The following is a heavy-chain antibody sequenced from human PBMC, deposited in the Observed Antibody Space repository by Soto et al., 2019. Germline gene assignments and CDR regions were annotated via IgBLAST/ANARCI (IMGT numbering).Heavy chain of an antibody. Sequence: ASVKVSCKASGYTFFTYDISWVRQAPGQGLEWMGWISTYSGDTKYAQKFQGRVTMTTDTSKTTAYLELRSLRSDDTAVYYCARHHGPTTSENWFDPWGQGTLVTVS. J-gene: IGHJ5*02. V-gene: IGHV1-18*01. CDR3: ARHHGPTTSENWFDP. D-gene: IGHD5-12*01. CDR2: ISTYSGDT. CDR1: GYTFFTYD.